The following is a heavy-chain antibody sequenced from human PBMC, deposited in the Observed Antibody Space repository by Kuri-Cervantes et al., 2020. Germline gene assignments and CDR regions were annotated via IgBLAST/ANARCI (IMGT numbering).Heavy chain of an antibody. J-gene: IGHJ5*02. CDR2: ISSSSSYI. V-gene: IGHV3-21*01. CDR3: ARDHYGGAGFDP. Sequence: GESLKISCAASGFTFSSYSMNWVRQAPGKGLEWVSSISSSSSYIYYADSVKGRFTISRDNAKNSLYLQMNSLRAEDTALYCCARDHYGGAGFDPWGQGTLVTVSS. CDR1: GFTFSSYS. D-gene: IGHD3-16*01.